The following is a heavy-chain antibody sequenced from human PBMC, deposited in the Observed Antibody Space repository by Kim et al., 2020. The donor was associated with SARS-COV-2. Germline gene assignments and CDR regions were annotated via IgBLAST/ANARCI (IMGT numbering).Heavy chain of an antibody. Sequence: GGSLRLSCAASGFTFSSYAMHWVRQAPGKGLEWVAVISYDGSNKYYADSVKGRFTISRDNSKNTLYLQMNSLRAEDTAVYYCARDRSSGWYVDPGAFDI. J-gene: IGHJ3*02. CDR1: GFTFSSYA. D-gene: IGHD6-19*01. V-gene: IGHV3-30*04. CDR2: ISYDGSNK. CDR3: ARDRSSGWYVDPGAFDI.